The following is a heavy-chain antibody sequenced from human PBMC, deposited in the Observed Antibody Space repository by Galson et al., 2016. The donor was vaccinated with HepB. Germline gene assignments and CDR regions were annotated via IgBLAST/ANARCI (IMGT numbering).Heavy chain of an antibody. Sequence: SLRLSCAASGFTFSNAWMTWVRQAPGKGLEWVARIKSKNEGGTTDYPAPVNGRFTISRDDSKNTLYLQMNSLKTEDTAVYYCTTQTHDFWSGREAFDIWGQGTMVTVSS. CDR2: IKSKNEGGTT. D-gene: IGHD3-3*01. V-gene: IGHV3-15*01. CDR1: GFTFSNAW. CDR3: TTQTHDFWSGREAFDI. J-gene: IGHJ3*02.